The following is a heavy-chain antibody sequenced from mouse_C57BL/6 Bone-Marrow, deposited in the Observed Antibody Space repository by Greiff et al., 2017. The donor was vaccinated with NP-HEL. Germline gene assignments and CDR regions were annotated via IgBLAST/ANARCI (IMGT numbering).Heavy chain of an antibody. J-gene: IGHJ3*01. CDR1: GYSFTDYN. CDR3: AAHYYGSSYGFAY. D-gene: IGHD1-1*01. V-gene: IGHV1-39*01. CDR2: INPNYGTT. Sequence: VQLQQSGPELVKPGASVKISCKASGYSFTDYNMNWVKQSNGKSLEWIGVINPNYGTTSYNQKFKGKATLTVDQSSSTAYMQLNSLTSEDSAVDYCAAHYYGSSYGFAYWGQGTLVTVSA.